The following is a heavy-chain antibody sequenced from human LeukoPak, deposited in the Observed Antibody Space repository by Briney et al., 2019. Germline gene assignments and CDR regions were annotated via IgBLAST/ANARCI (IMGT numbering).Heavy chain of an antibody. CDR2: IYYSGST. D-gene: IGHD3-9*01. J-gene: IGHJ4*02. V-gene: IGHV4-31*03. Sequence: SETLSLSCTVSGGSISSGRYYWHWLRQHTGTGLEWIGFIYYSGSTNYNPSLKSRVIISLDTSKNQFSLKLSSVTAADTAVYYCARADYDILTGYYLDYWGQGTLVTVSS. CDR3: ARADYDILTGYYLDY. CDR1: GGSISSGRYY.